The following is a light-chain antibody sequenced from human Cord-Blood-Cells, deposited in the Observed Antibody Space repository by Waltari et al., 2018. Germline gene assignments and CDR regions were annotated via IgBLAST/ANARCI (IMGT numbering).Light chain of an antibody. CDR1: SSDVGGYNY. V-gene: IGLV2-14*01. Sequence: QSALTQPASVSGSPGQSITISCTGTSSDVGGYNYVSWYQQHPAKAPKLMIYDVSNRPSGVSNRSAGSKSGNTASRTISGLQAEDEADYYCSSYTSSSTVVFGGGTKLTVL. CDR2: DVS. J-gene: IGLJ2*01. CDR3: SSYTSSSTVV.